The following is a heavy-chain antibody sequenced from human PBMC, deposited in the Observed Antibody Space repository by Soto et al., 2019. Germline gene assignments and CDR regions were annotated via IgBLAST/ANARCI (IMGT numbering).Heavy chain of an antibody. V-gene: IGHV4-39*01. Sequence: QLQLQESGPGLVKPSETLSLTCTVSRGSIQSSTYYWGWIRQPPGKGLEWIGTVSYNGSSYFSPPRERRLTLSAAPSPNQFSLRLASVPASDPAVYYCTSHTYLTYFDIWGPGTMVTVPS. D-gene: IGHD3-16*01. J-gene: IGHJ3*02. CDR1: RGSIQSSTYY. CDR2: VSYNGSS. CDR3: TSHTYLTYFDI.